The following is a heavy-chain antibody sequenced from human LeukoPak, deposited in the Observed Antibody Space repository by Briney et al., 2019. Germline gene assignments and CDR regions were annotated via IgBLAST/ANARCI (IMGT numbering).Heavy chain of an antibody. CDR3: VRDFASGSYYNLFDY. D-gene: IGHD3-10*01. Sequence: PEGSLRLSCAASGFTFTFFSMYWVRQSPGKGMEWVAVISYDATNEYYADSMKGRFTICRDDFKGTMYLQMNSLRAGDTAVYYCVRDFASGSYYNLFDYWGQGTLVTVSS. CDR2: ISYDATNE. V-gene: IGHV3-30*04. J-gene: IGHJ4*02. CDR1: GFTFTFFS.